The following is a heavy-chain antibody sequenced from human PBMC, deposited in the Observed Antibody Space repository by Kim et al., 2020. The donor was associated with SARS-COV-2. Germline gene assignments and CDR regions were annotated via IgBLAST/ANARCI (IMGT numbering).Heavy chain of an antibody. CDR2: IYYSGST. Sequence: SETLSLTCTVSGGSISSGGYYWSWIRQHPGKGLEWIGYIYYSGSTYYNPSLKSRVTISVDTSKNQFSLKLSSVTAADTAVYYCARARFGELYRTNSPVSDYGMDVWGQGTTVTVSS. CDR3: ARARFGELYRTNSPVSDYGMDV. CDR1: GGSISSGGYY. V-gene: IGHV4-31*03. D-gene: IGHD3-10*01. J-gene: IGHJ6*02.